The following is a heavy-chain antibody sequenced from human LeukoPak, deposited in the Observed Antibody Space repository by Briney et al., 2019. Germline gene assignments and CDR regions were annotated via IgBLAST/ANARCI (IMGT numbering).Heavy chain of an antibody. CDR1: GFTFSSYG. CDR2: ISSSSNTI. J-gene: IGHJ4*02. Sequence: PGGSLRLSCAASGFTFSSYGMHWVRQAPGKGLEWLSYISSSSNTIYYADSVKGRFTISRDNAKNSLYLQMNNLRAEDTALYYCARDSPVGPMRRVDYWGQGTLVTVSS. D-gene: IGHD1-26*01. V-gene: IGHV3-48*01. CDR3: ARDSPVGPMRRVDY.